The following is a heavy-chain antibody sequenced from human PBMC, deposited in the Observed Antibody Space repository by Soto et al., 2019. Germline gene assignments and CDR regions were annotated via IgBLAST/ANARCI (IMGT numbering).Heavy chain of an antibody. CDR3: ARGLAEWIYAGMDV. Sequence: ASVKVSCKASGYTFTSYDINWVRQATGQGLEWMGWMNPNSGNTGYAQKFQGRVTMTRNTSISTAYMELSSLRSEDTAVYYWARGLAEWIYAGMDVWGQGTTVTFSS. CDR1: GYTFTSYD. J-gene: IGHJ6*02. D-gene: IGHD2-2*03. V-gene: IGHV1-8*01. CDR2: MNPNSGNT.